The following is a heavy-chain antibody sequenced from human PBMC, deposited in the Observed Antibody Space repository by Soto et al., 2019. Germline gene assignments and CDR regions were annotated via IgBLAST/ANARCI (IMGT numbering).Heavy chain of an antibody. CDR2: INTDGSST. Sequence: GVPLRRCFAASIFPFRSQWIHSVRQCPGKGLVWVSRINTDGSSTTYADSVKGRFTISRDNAKNTLYLQMNSLRAEDTAVYYCERDLWSSDNWFDPWGQGNLVNASA. D-gene: IGHD6-19*01. J-gene: IGHJ5*02. CDR1: IFPFRSQW. V-gene: IGHV3-74*01. CDR3: ERDLWSSDNWFDP.